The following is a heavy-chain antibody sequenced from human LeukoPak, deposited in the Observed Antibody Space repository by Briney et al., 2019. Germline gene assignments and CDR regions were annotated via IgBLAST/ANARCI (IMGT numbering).Heavy chain of an antibody. D-gene: IGHD3-22*01. J-gene: IGHJ5*02. V-gene: IGHV4-31*03. Sequence: PSQTLSLTCTVPGGSISSGGYYWSWIPQHPGKGLEWIGNIYYSGSTYYNPFLNSRTTISVDTTKNQFSLKLSSVTAADTAVYYCARAPRTMIVVVDWFDPWGQGTLVTVSS. CDR2: IYYSGST. CDR1: GGSISSGGYY. CDR3: ARAPRTMIVVVDWFDP.